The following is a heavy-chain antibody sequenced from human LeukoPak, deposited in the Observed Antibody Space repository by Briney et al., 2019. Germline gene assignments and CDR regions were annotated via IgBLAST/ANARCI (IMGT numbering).Heavy chain of an antibody. Sequence: GRSLRLSCAASGFTFSSYAMHWVRQAPGKGLEWVAVISYDGSNKYYADSVKGRFTISRDNSKNTLYLQMSSLRAEDTAVYYCARGGFVMTTADFDYWGQGTLVTVSS. V-gene: IGHV3-30-3*01. CDR1: GFTFSSYA. J-gene: IGHJ4*02. D-gene: IGHD4-17*01. CDR2: ISYDGSNK. CDR3: ARGGFVMTTADFDY.